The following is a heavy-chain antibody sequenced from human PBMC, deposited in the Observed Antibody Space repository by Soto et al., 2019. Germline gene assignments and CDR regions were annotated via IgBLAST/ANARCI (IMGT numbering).Heavy chain of an antibody. V-gene: IGHV3-13*01. Sequence: GGSLRLSCAASGFTFSSYDMHWVRQATGKGLEWVSAIGTAGDTYYPGSVKGRFTISRENAKNSLYLQMNSLRAGDTAVYYCARDRGSGWYDDWGQGTLVTVAA. D-gene: IGHD6-19*01. CDR1: GFTFSSYD. CDR2: IGTAGDT. CDR3: ARDRGSGWYDD. J-gene: IGHJ5*02.